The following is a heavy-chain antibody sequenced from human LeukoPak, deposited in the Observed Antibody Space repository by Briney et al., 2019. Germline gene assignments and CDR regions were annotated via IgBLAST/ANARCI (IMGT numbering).Heavy chain of an antibody. CDR1: GFTFDDYA. Sequence: PGGSLRLSCAASGFTFDDYAMHWVRQAPGKGLEWVSGISWNSGSIGYADSVKGRFTISRDNAKNSLYLQMDSLRPEDTALYYCARDPGGESSRRWFDPWGQGTLVTVSS. V-gene: IGHV3-9*01. J-gene: IGHJ5*02. D-gene: IGHD6-13*01. CDR2: ISWNSGSI. CDR3: ARDPGGESSRRWFDP.